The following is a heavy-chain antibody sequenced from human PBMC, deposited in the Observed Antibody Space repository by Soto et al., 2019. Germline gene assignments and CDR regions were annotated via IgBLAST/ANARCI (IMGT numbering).Heavy chain of an antibody. CDR3: ARETTIAVAGTPHYYMDV. Sequence: QVQLQESGPGLVKPSETLSLTCTVSGGSISSYYWSWIRQPPGKGLEWIGYIYYSGSTNYNPSLKSRVTISVDTSKNQFSLKLSSVTAADTAVYYCARETTIAVAGTPHYYMDVWGKGTTVTVSS. J-gene: IGHJ6*03. D-gene: IGHD6-19*01. CDR2: IYYSGST. CDR1: GGSISSYY. V-gene: IGHV4-59*01.